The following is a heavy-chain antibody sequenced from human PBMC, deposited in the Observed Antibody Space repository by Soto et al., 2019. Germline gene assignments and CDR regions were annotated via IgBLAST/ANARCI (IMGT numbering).Heavy chain of an antibody. Sequence: QVQLQESGPGLVRPSETLSLTCTVSGDSVKSGAYYWTWLRQSPGKGLEWIGYMSYGCSTNYNPSHKSRVTISGDTSKKHFSLNLRSVTAADTAVYYCARGRELELPGAYDIWGQGTKVTVSS. V-gene: IGHV4-61*03. CDR1: GDSVKSGAYY. CDR2: MSYGCST. D-gene: IGHD1-1*01. CDR3: ARGRELELPGAYDI. J-gene: IGHJ3*02.